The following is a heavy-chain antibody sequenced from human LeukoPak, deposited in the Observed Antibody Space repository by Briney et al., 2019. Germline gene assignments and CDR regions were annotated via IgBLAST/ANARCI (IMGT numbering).Heavy chain of an antibody. CDR3: ATAVAGARPDY. CDR1: GGSFSGYY. J-gene: IGHJ4*02. D-gene: IGHD6-13*01. Sequence: SETLSLTCAVYGGSFSGYYWSWIRQPPGKGLEWIGEINHSGSTNYNPSLKSRVTISVDTSKNQFSLKLSSVTAADTAVYYCATAVAGARPDYWGQGTLVTVSS. V-gene: IGHV4-34*01. CDR2: INHSGST.